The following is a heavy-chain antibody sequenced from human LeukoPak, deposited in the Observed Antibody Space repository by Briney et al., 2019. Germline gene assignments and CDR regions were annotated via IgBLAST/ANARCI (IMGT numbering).Heavy chain of an antibody. V-gene: IGHV3-23*01. CDR2: ISGSGGST. Sequence: PGGSLRLSCAASGFTFSSYAMSWVRQAPGKGLEWVSAISGSGGSTYYADSVKGRFTIPRDNSKNTLYLQMNSLRAEDTAVYYCANAEAGVVSIPPFDYWGQGTLVTVSS. J-gene: IGHJ4*02. D-gene: IGHD3-3*01. CDR3: ANAEAGVVSIPPFDY. CDR1: GFTFSSYA.